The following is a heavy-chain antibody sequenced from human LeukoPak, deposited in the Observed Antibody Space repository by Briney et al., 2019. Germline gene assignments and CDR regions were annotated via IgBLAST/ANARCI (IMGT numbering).Heavy chain of an antibody. Sequence: SETLSLTCTVSGGSISSYYWSWIRQPPGKGLEWIGYIYDSGSTNYNPSLKSRVTISVDTSQNHFSLKLSSVTTADTAVYYCARGGYSYGYRSSYFDYWGQGTLVTVSS. CDR1: GGSISSYY. V-gene: IGHV4-59*01. CDR2: IYDSGST. D-gene: IGHD5-18*01. J-gene: IGHJ4*02. CDR3: ARGGYSYGYRSSYFDY.